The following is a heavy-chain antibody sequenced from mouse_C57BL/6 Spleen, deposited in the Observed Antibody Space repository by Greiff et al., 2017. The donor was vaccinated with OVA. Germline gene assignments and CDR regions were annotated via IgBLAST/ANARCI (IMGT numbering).Heavy chain of an antibody. V-gene: IGHV10-3*01. CDR3: VRDEGYYGSSYEYFDV. D-gene: IGHD1-1*01. CDR1: GFTFNTYA. Sequence: EVQGVESGGGLVQPKGSLKLSCAASGFTFNTYAMHWVRQAPGTGLEWVARIRSKSSNYATYYADSVKDRFTISRDDSQSMLYLQMNNLKTEDTAMYYCVRDEGYYGSSYEYFDVWGTGTTVTVSS. CDR2: IRSKSSNYAT. J-gene: IGHJ1*03.